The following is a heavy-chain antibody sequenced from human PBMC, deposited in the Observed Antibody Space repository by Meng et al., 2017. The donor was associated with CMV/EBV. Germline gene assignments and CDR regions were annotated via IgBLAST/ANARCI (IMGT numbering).Heavy chain of an antibody. J-gene: IGHJ4*02. Sequence: GPGRSKPSHTLSPRGTVSGVSISSGDYYWIWIRQPPGKGLEWIGYIYYSGSTYYNPSLKSRVTISVDTSTNQFSLKLSSVTAADTAVYYCARVGRTSCYDYWGQGTLVTVSS. CDR1: GVSISSGDYY. V-gene: IGHV4-30-4*08. CDR2: IYYSGST. CDR3: ARVGRTSCYDY. D-gene: IGHD2-2*01.